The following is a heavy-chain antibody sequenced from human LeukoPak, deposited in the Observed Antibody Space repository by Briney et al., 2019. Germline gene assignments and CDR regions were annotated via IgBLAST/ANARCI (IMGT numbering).Heavy chain of an antibody. CDR3: ARGQPGGTGTGP. V-gene: IGHV1-2*02. D-gene: IGHD1-1*01. J-gene: IGHJ5*02. Sequence: ASVKVSCKASGYTFTGYYMHWVRQAPGQGLEWMGWINPNSGGTNYAQKFQGRVTMTRDTSISTAYMELSRLRSDDTAVYHCARGQPGGTGTGPWGQGTLVTVSS. CDR1: GYTFTGYY. CDR2: INPNSGGT.